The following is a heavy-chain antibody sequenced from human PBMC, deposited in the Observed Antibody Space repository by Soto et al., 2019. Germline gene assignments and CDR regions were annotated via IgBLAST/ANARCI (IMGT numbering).Heavy chain of an antibody. J-gene: IGHJ3*02. CDR2: ISASNGNT. Sequence: QVQLVQSGAEVKKPGASVKVSCKASGYMFSGYGISWVRQAPGQGLEWMGWISASNGNTDYAQKFQGRVTMTTDSSTSTAYMELRSLRSDDTAVYYCTRHAFDIWGQGTMVTVSS. CDR3: TRHAFDI. CDR1: GYMFSGYG. V-gene: IGHV1-18*04.